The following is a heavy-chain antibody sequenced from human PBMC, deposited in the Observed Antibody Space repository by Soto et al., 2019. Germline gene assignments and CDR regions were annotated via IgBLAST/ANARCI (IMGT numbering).Heavy chain of an antibody. CDR1: GFSFSTYG. V-gene: IGHV3-33*01. Sequence: QVQLVESGGGVVQPGRSLRLSCAASGFSFSTYGMHWVRQAPGKGLEWVAVLWYDGTNKEYADSVKGRFTISRDNSKNTLYLQMNRLRVEDTAVYYCARARRIAVSAIGRGDLDYWGQGTLVTVSS. CDR2: LWYDGTNK. D-gene: IGHD6-19*01. J-gene: IGHJ4*02. CDR3: ARARRIAVSAIGRGDLDY.